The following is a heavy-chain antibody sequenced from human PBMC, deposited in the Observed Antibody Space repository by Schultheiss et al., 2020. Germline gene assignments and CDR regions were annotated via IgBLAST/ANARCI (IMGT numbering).Heavy chain of an antibody. J-gene: IGHJ5*02. CDR3: ARDRVPLRQYQLPLRYNWFDP. CDR1: GGSISSYY. V-gene: IGHV4-59*01. Sequence: SQTLSLTCTVSGGSISSYYWSWIRQPPGKGLEWIGYIYYSGSTNYNPSLESRVTISVDTSKNQFSLKLSSVTAADTAVYYCARDRVPLRQYQLPLRYNWFDPWGQGTLVTVSS. D-gene: IGHD2-2*01. CDR2: IYYSGST.